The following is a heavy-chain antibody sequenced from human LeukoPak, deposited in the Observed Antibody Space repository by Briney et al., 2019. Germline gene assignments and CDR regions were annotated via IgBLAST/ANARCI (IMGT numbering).Heavy chain of an antibody. J-gene: IGHJ4*02. D-gene: IGHD3-10*01. CDR3: AKTGYGSGYLGFDY. CDR1: GFTFSSYG. CDR2: ISYDGSNK. Sequence: PGRSLRLSCAASGFTFSSYGMHWVRQAPGKGLEWVAVISYDGSNKYYADSVKGRFTISRDNSKNTLYLQMNSLRTEDTAVYYCAKTGYGSGYLGFDYWGQGTLVTVSS. V-gene: IGHV3-30*18.